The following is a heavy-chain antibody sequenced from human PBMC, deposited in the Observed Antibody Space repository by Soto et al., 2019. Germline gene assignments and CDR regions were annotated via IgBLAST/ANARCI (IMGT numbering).Heavy chain of an antibody. V-gene: IGHV4-30-4*01. CDR2: IYYSGST. CDR3: ASTSYFDNSGSAY. D-gene: IGHD3-22*01. Sequence: SETLSLTCIVSGGSISSDNYYWSWIRQPPGKGLEWIGYIYYSGSTYYNPSLKSRVIISIDTSKNQFSLKPSSVTAADTAVYYCASTSYFDNSGSAYWGQGTLVTVSS. J-gene: IGHJ4*02. CDR1: GGSISSDNYY.